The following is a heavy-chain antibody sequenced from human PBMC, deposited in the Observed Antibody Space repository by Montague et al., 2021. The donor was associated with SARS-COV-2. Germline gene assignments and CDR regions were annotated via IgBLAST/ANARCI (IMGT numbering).Heavy chain of an antibody. Sequence: SETLSLTCTVSGGSISTYYYWGWIRQPPGKGLEWIGSIYYGGSTYYKPSLKSRVTTSLDTSKNQFSLKLSSVTAADTAVYYCARVSSSWYGVSYYYYGMDVWGQGTTVTVSS. J-gene: IGHJ6*02. CDR3: ARVSSSWYGVSYYYYGMDV. CDR1: GGSISTYYY. D-gene: IGHD6-13*01. V-gene: IGHV4-39*01. CDR2: IYYGGST.